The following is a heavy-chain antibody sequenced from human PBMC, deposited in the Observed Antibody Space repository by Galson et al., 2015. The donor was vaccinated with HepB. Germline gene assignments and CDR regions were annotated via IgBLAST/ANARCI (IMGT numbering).Heavy chain of an antibody. CDR1: GFSFSRYC. V-gene: IGHV3-33*01. Sequence: SLRLSCAASGFSFSRYCIHWVRQAPGKGLEWVAVIWYNGDNKYYGDSVKGRFTISRDNSKNTLYLQMNSLRAEDTAIYYCARDVGNRNGMGHYYYAMDVWVQGTTVTVSS. D-gene: IGHD4-23*01. J-gene: IGHJ6*02. CDR2: IWYNGDNK. CDR3: ARDVGNRNGMGHYYYAMDV.